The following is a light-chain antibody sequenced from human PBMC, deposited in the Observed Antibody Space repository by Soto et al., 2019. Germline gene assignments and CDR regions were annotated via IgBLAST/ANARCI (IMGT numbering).Light chain of an antibody. CDR1: SSDVGSYTY. V-gene: IGLV2-14*01. J-gene: IGLJ2*01. CDR2: DVS. CDR3: RSYTSSSTHVV. Sequence: QSALTQPASVSGSPGQSITISCTGTSSDVGSYTYVSWYQQYPGNHPKLLIYDVSNRPSGVSYRFSGSKSGNTASLTISGLQAEDEADYYGRSYTSSSTHVVFGGGTKVTVL.